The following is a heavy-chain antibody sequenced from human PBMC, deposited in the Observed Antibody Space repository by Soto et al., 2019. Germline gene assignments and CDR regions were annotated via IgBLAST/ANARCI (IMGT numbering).Heavy chain of an antibody. D-gene: IGHD3-9*01. J-gene: IGHJ4*02. CDR1: GFTFSSYA. CDR2: LSGTGGSS. V-gene: IGHV3-23*01. CDR3: AKRALGTGYHSSPYYFDY. Sequence: GGSLRLSCAASGFTFSSYAMSWVRQAPGKGLEWVSTLSGTGGSSYYADSVKGRFTISRDISKNTLYLQMNSLRAEDTAVYYCAKRALGTGYHSSPYYFDYWGQGTLVTVSS.